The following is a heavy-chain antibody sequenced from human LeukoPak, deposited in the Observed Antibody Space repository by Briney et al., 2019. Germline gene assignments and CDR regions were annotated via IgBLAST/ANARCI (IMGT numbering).Heavy chain of an antibody. CDR1: GFTFSSYS. CDR2: ISSSSTI. V-gene: IGHV3-48*02. D-gene: IGHD3-22*01. Sequence: GGSLRLSCAASGFTFSSYSMNWVRQAPGKGLEWVSYISSSSTIYYADSVKGRFTISRDNAKNSLYLQMNSLRDEDTAVYYCARDRRNNYYDSSGYDYWGQGTLVTVSS. CDR3: ARDRRNNYYDSSGYDY. J-gene: IGHJ4*02.